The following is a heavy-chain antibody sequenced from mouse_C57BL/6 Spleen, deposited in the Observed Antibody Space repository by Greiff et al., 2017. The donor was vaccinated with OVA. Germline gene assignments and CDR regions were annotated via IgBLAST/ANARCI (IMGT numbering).Heavy chain of an antibody. V-gene: IGHV1-53*01. J-gene: IGHJ1*03. Sequence: VKLQQPGTELVKPGASVKLSCKASGYTFTSYWMHWVKQRPGQGLEWIGNINPSNGGTNYNEKFKSKATLTVDKSSSTAYMQLSSLTSEDSAVYYCARGAYYSNYFWYFDVWGTGTTVTVSS. CDR3: ARGAYYSNYFWYFDV. CDR2: INPSNGGT. D-gene: IGHD2-5*01. CDR1: GYTFTSYW.